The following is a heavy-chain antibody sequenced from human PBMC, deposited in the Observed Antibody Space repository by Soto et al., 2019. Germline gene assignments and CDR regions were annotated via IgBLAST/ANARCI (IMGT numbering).Heavy chain of an antibody. D-gene: IGHD6-6*01. J-gene: IGHJ3*02. CDR2: ISSSSSTI. Sequence: GGSLRLSCAASGFTFSSYSMNWVRQAPGKGLEWVSYISSSSSTIYYADSVKGRFTISRDNAKNSLYLQMNSLRDEDTAVYYCAGSSSSHRPGAFDIWGQGTMVTVSS. V-gene: IGHV3-48*02. CDR3: AGSSSSHRPGAFDI. CDR1: GFTFSSYS.